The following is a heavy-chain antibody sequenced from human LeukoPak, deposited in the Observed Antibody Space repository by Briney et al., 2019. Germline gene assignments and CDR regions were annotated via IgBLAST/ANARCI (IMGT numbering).Heavy chain of an antibody. V-gene: IGHV3-48*03. D-gene: IGHD2-21*02. CDR2: ISSSGSNI. Sequence: PGGSLRLACAASGFRFSSYEMNWVRQAPGKGLEWVSYISSSGSNIYYADSVKGRFTISRDNAKKSLYLQMNSLRAEDTAVYYCARAPLVTSGYWGQGILVTVSS. J-gene: IGHJ4*02. CDR3: ARAPLVTSGY. CDR1: GFRFSSYE.